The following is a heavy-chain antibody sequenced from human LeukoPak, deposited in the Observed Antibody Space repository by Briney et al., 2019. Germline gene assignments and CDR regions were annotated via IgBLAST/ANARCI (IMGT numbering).Heavy chain of an antibody. J-gene: IGHJ4*02. CDR2: IYPGDSDT. CDR3: ARTHPGYYDSSAYFCY. D-gene: IGHD3-22*01. V-gene: IGHV5-51*01. CDR1: GFSFTSYW. Sequence: GGSLKISRKGSGFSFTSYWIGWVRPMPGKGLEWMGIIYPGDSDTRHSPSFQGQVTISADKSISPAYLQWSSLKASDTAMYYCARTHPGYYDSSAYFCYWGQGTLVTVSS.